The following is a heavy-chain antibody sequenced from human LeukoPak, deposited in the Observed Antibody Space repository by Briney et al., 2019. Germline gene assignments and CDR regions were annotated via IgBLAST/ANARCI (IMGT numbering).Heavy chain of an antibody. J-gene: IGHJ4*02. D-gene: IGHD6-6*01. CDR1: CGPISSGDW. Sequence: SETLSLICSVSCGPISSGDWRRWVRQPPGKGLEWIGEIFHSGSSYNNPSLKSRVTISVDKSKNHFSLKLTPVTAADTAVYYCGRGGRHIAARDWGQGTLVTVPS. CDR2: IFHSGSS. V-gene: IGHV4-4*02. CDR3: GRGGRHIAARD.